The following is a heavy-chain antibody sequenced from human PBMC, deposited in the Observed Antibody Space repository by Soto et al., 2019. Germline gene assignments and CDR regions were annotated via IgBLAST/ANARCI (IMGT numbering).Heavy chain of an antibody. CDR1: GYSFTNYF. V-gene: IGHV1-46*01. D-gene: IGHD3-10*01. CDR2: INPSDGST. J-gene: IGHJ4*02. Sequence: GASVKVSCKTSGYSFTNYFLHWVRQAPGQGLEWMGIINPSDGSTRYAQRIQGRVTMARDTSTGTVYMELSSLRSADTAVYYCARGYGSGTYYEHWGQGTLVTVSS. CDR3: ARGYGSGTYYEH.